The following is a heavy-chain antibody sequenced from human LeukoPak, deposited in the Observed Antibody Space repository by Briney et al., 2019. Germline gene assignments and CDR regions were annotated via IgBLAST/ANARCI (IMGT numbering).Heavy chain of an antibody. J-gene: IGHJ4*02. CDR1: GFTFSSYG. CDR2: ISGSGGST. D-gene: IGHD3-22*01. V-gene: IGHV3-23*01. CDR3: ARLIVTYYYDSSGPRLDY. Sequence: PGGSLRLSCAASGFTFSSYGMSWVRQAPGKGLEWVSAISGSGGSTYYADSVKGRFTISRDNSKNTLYLQMNSLRAEDTAVYYCARLIVTYYYDSSGPRLDYWGQGTLVTVSS.